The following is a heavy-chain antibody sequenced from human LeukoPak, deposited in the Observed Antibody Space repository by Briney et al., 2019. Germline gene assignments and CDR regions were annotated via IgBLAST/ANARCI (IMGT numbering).Heavy chain of an antibody. CDR3: ARGEQDSYGYYFDY. CDR2: IYHSGST. V-gene: IGHV4-4*02. D-gene: IGHD5-18*01. Sequence: SETLSLTCAVSGGSISSSNWWSWVRQPPGKGLEWIGEIYHSGSTNYNPSLKSRVTISLDTSKNQFSLNLSSVTAADTAIYYCARGEQDSYGYYFDYWGQGTLVTVSS. J-gene: IGHJ4*02. CDR1: GGSISSSNW.